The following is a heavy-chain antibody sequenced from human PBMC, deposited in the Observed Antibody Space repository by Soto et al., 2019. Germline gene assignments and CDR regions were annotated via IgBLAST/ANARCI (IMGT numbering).Heavy chain of an antibody. D-gene: IGHD6-6*01. CDR3: ARGRGLAARPQHLDH. CDR2: ISYDGKEK. V-gene: IGHV3-30*04. CDR1: GFLFSGYA. Sequence: QVQLVESGGGVVQPGGSLRLSCATSGFLFSGYAMHWVRQTPGKGLEWVAVISYDGKEKYYADSAEGRFTISRESSGVTLYRQMISLRVEDTAVYYCARGRGLAARPQHLDHWGQGTLVTVSS. J-gene: IGHJ4*02.